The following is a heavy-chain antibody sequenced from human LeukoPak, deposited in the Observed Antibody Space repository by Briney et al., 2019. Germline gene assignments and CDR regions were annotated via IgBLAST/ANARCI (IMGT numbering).Heavy chain of an antibody. CDR3: AKCGNSGCNLIDY. Sequence: GGSLRLSCAASGFTFNTNAMSWVRQAPGKGLEWVSAISGRTGGTYYADSVKGRFTISRDNSKSTLYLQMDSLRAEDTAVYYCAKCGNSGCNLIDYWGQGTLVTVSS. D-gene: IGHD5-12*01. CDR2: ISGRTGGT. V-gene: IGHV3-23*01. J-gene: IGHJ4*02. CDR1: GFTFNTNA.